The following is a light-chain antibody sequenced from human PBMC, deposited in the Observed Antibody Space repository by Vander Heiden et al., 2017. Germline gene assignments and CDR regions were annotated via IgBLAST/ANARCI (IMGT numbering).Light chain of an antibody. CDR3: ATWDNSLSGRGI. J-gene: IGLJ2*01. V-gene: IGLV1-47*02. CDR1: ISNIGVNL. Sequence: SVLTPPPSASGTVGQQVTISCSGSISNIGVNLGYWYQQFPGTAPKLRIYSDNQRPSGVPDRFSGSKSGPSASLAISGLRSEDEADYYCATWDNSLSGRGIFGGGTKLTVV. CDR2: SDN.